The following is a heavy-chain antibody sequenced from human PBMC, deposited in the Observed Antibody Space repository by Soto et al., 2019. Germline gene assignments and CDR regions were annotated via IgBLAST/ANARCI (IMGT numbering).Heavy chain of an antibody. CDR1: GYTFTSYD. CDR3: ARTTEGMWSDY. V-gene: IGHV1-8*01. J-gene: IGHJ4*02. CDR2: MNPNSGNT. Sequence: GASVKVSCKASGYTFTSYDINWVRQATGQGLEWMGWMNPNSGNTGYTQKLQGRVTMTTDTSTSTAYMELRSLRSDDTAVYYCARTTEGMWSDYWGQGTPVTVSS. D-gene: IGHD4-17*01.